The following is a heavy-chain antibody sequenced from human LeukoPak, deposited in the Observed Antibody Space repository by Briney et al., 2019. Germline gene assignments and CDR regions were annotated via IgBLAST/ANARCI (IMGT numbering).Heavy chain of an antibody. CDR3: ARDDYYYGSGSYTGY. V-gene: IGHV3-23*01. D-gene: IGHD3-10*01. CDR1: GFTFSSYA. Sequence: PGGSLRLSCAASGFTFSSYAMSWVRQAPGKGLEWVSAISGSGGRTYYADSVKGRFTISRDNSKNMLYVQMNSLRAEDTAVYYCARDDYYYGSGSYTGYWGQGTLVTVSS. J-gene: IGHJ4*02. CDR2: ISGSGGRT.